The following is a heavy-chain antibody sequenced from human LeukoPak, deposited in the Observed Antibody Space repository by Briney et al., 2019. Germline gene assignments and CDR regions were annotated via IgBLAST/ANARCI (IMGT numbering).Heavy chain of an antibody. CDR3: TGETYYFDH. Sequence: GGSLRLSCVASGFTYSHNGMHWVRQAPGKGLEWVAFIQYDGNTIFYADSVKGRFTISRDNSKNSLYLQMNSLRPEDTAMYYCTGETYYFDHWGQGALVTVSS. J-gene: IGHJ4*02. D-gene: IGHD3-10*01. V-gene: IGHV3-30*02. CDR2: IQYDGNTI. CDR1: GFTYSHNG.